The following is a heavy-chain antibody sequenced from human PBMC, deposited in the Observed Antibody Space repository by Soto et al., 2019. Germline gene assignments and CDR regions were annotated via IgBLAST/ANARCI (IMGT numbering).Heavy chain of an antibody. CDR3: ARCLNDYPYYSDY. CDR1: DGSISTYY. J-gene: IGHJ4*02. V-gene: IGHV4-59*08. CDR2: ISYTGST. D-gene: IGHD4-17*01. Sequence: PSETLSLTCIVSDGSISTYYWSWIRQSPGKGLEWIGYISYTGSTNYNPSLRGRVTISVDTSKNQFSLKLTSVTAADTAVYYCARCLNDYPYYSDYWGQGTLVTVSS.